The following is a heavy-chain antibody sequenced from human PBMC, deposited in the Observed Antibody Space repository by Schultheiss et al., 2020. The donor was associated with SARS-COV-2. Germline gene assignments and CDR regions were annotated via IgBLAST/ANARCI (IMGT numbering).Heavy chain of an antibody. CDR3: ARGGVGSPTSYYYGMDV. CDR1: GYTFTSYG. J-gene: IGHJ6*02. V-gene: IGHV1-69*13. Sequence: SVKVSCKASGYTFTSYGISWVRQAPGQGLEWMGGIIPIFSSSRSAQNFQDRVTFTADESTSTAYMELSSLRSEDTAVYYCARGGVGSPTSYYYGMDVWGQGTTVTVSS. CDR2: IIPIFSSS. D-gene: IGHD2-8*01.